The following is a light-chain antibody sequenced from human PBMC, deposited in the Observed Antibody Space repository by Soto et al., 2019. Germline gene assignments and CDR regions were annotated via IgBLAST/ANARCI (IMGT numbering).Light chain of an antibody. V-gene: IGLV2-14*03. Sequence: QSALTQPASVSGSPGQSITISCTGASSDVGAYDFVSWYQQHPDKAPKLMIYEVRNRPSGVSIRFSGSKSGNTASLTISGLQAEDEADYYCSSYTSSSTYVFGTGTKVTVL. CDR2: EVR. CDR3: SSYTSSSTYV. CDR1: SSDVGAYDF. J-gene: IGLJ1*01.